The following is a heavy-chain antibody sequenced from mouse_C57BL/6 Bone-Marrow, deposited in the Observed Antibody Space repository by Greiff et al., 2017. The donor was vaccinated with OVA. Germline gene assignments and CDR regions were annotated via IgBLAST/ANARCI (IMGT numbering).Heavy chain of an antibody. Sequence: EVKVVESGGGLVKPGGSQKLSCAASGFTFSSYAMSWVRQTPEKRLEWVATISDGGSYTYYPDNVKGRFTISRDNAKNNLYLQMSHLKSEDTAMYYCARTYFDYWGQGTTLTVSS. CDR1: GFTFSSYA. CDR2: ISDGGSYT. V-gene: IGHV5-4*03. CDR3: ARTYFDY. J-gene: IGHJ2*01.